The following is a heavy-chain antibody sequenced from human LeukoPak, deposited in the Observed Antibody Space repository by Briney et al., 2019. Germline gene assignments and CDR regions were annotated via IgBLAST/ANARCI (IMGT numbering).Heavy chain of an antibody. J-gene: IGHJ4*02. V-gene: IGHV4-39*07. CDR2: MHYSGGT. D-gene: IGHD4-11*01. CDR1: GDSISSSAYY. CDR3: ARDNVHDYSNYLTFDY. Sequence: PSETLSLTCTVSGDSISSSAYYWVWIRQPPGTGLEWIASMHYSGGTYYNPSHKSRVTISVVMSKNQFSLKLSSVTAADTAVYYCARDNVHDYSNYLTFDYWGQGTLVTVSS.